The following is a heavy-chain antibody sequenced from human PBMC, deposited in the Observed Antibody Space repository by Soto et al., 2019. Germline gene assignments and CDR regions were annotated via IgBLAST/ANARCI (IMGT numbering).Heavy chain of an antibody. CDR3: ARDRFGLPQAAVGTFDY. CDR2: IWYDGSNK. CDR1: GFTFSSYG. D-gene: IGHD6-25*01. J-gene: IGHJ4*02. V-gene: IGHV3-33*01. Sequence: PGGSLRLSCAASGFTFSSYGMHWVRQAPGKGLEWVAVIWYDGSNKYYADSVKGRFTISRDNSKNTLYLQMNSLRAEDTAVYYCARDRFGLPQAAVGTFDYWGQGTLVTVSS.